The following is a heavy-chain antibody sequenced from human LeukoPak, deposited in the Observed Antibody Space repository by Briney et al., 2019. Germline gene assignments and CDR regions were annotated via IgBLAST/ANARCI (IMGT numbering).Heavy chain of an antibody. Sequence: GGSLRLSCAASGFTFSSYDMNWVRQAPGKGLEWVSQIDSSGSDIYYADSVKGRFTISRDNAKNSLYLQMDSLGAEDTAVYYCVREGSAGGFDYWGQGTLVAVSS. V-gene: IGHV3-48*03. J-gene: IGHJ4*02. CDR2: IDSSGSDI. D-gene: IGHD2-15*01. CDR3: VREGSAGGFDY. CDR1: GFTFSSYD.